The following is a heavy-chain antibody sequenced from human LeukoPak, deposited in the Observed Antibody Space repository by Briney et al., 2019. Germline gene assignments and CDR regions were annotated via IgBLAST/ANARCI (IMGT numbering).Heavy chain of an antibody. CDR3: ARDTVLNAFDI. J-gene: IGHJ3*02. Sequence: SETLSLTCTVSGGSISSYYWSWIRQPPGKGLEWIGYIYYSGSTNYNPSLKSRVTISVDTSKNLFSLKLSSVTAADTAVYYCARDTVLNAFDIWGQGTMVTVSS. CDR2: IYYSGST. V-gene: IGHV4-59*01. CDR1: GGSISSYY. D-gene: IGHD2-15*01.